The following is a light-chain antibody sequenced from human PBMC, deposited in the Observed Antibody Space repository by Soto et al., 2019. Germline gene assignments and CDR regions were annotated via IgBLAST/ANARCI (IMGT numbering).Light chain of an antibody. V-gene: IGKV1-5*01. CDR2: GAS. Sequence: DIQMTQSPSTLSASVGDRVTITCRASQGISSWLAWYQQKPGKAPKLLIHGASSLESGVPSRFSGSGSGTNFTLTISSLQPDDFATYYCQQYSSFSRTFGQGTKVEIK. J-gene: IGKJ1*01. CDR1: QGISSW. CDR3: QQYSSFSRT.